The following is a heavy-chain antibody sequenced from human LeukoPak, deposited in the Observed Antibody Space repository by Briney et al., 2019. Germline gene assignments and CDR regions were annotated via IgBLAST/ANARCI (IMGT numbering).Heavy chain of an antibody. CDR1: GRSISRGDYY. CDR3: ARSYSGQAFDY. D-gene: IGHD6-19*01. J-gene: IGHJ4*02. Sequence: SETLSITCTVSGRSISRGDYYWSWLRQPPGKGLEWIGYIYYSGSTYYNPSLKSRVTISVDTSKNQFSLKLSSVNAADTAVYYCARSYSGQAFDYWGQGTLVTVSS. CDR2: IYYSGST. V-gene: IGHV4-30-4*02.